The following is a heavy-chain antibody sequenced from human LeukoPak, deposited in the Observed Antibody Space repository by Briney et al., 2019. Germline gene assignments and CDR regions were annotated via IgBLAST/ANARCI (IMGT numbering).Heavy chain of an antibody. V-gene: IGHV4-34*01. CDR3: ARSRRRGDAFYI. J-gene: IGHJ3*02. CDR2: INHSGST. Sequence: SETLSLTCAVYGGSFSGYYWSWIRQPPGKGLEWIGEINHSGSTNYNPSLKSRVTISVDTSKNQFSLKLSSVTAADTAVYYCARSRRRGDAFYIWGQGTMVTVSS. D-gene: IGHD3-10*01. CDR1: GGSFSGYY.